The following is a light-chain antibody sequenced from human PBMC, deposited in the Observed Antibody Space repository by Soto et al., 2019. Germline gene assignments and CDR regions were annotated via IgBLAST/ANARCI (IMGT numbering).Light chain of an antibody. Sequence: DIQMTQSPSTPSASVGDRVTITCRASQSITDWLAWYQQKPGKAPKFLIYKASNLEGGVPSRFSGSGSGTEFTLTISSVQSDDFATYYCQYWDDYSWTFGQGTKVEIK. V-gene: IGKV1-5*03. CDR3: QYWDDYSWT. CDR1: QSITDW. CDR2: KAS. J-gene: IGKJ1*01.